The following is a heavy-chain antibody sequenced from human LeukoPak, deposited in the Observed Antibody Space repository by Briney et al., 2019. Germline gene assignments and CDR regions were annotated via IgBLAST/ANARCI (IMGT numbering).Heavy chain of an antibody. Sequence: SETLSLTCAVFGGSISTKYWWSWIRQPPGKGLEWIGDIYHSGTTNYNPSLKSRLTISVDQSKNQFSLRLTSVTAADAAVYYCARILGDYSYLPFDHWGQGALVAVSP. J-gene: IGHJ4*02. CDR3: ARILGDYSYLPFDH. D-gene: IGHD4-11*01. CDR2: IYHSGTT. CDR1: GGSISTKYW. V-gene: IGHV4-4*02.